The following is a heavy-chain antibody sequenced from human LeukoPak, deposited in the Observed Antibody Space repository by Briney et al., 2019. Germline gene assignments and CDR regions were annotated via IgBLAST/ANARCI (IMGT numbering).Heavy chain of an antibody. V-gene: IGHV4-38-2*02. CDR3: ARNIFWSGSYYDY. CDR1: GYSISSGYY. Sequence: SETLSLTCTASGYSISSGYYWGWIRQPPGKGLEWIGSIYHSGTTYYNPSLKSRVTISVDTSKNQFSLKLSSVTAADTAVYYCARNIFWSGSYYDYWGQGTLVTVSS. J-gene: IGHJ4*02. CDR2: IYHSGTT. D-gene: IGHD3-3*01.